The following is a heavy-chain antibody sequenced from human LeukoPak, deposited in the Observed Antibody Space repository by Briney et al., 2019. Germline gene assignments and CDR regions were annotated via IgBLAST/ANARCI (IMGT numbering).Heavy chain of an antibody. J-gene: IGHJ4*02. V-gene: IGHV5-51*01. CDR2: IYPGDSDT. Sequence: GGSLRLSCKGSGYSFTSYWIGWVRQMPGKGLEWMGIIYPGDSDTRYSPSFQGQVTISADKSISTAYLQWSSLKASDTAMYYCARHGVDTAFDYWGQGTLVTVSS. CDR1: GYSFTSYW. D-gene: IGHD5-18*01. CDR3: ARHGVDTAFDY.